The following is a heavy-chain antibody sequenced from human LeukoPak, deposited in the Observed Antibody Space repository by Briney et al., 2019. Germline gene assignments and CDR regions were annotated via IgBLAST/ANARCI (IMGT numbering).Heavy chain of an antibody. CDR2: FDPEDGET. V-gene: IGHV1-24*01. CDR1: GYTLTELS. Sequence: ASVKVSCKVSGYTLTELSMHWVRQAPGKGLEWMGGFDPEDGETIYAQKFQGRVTMTEDTSTDTAYMELSSLRSEDTAVYYCARDRIRFLEWLARNYYYYYGMDVWGQGTTVTVSS. J-gene: IGHJ6*02. D-gene: IGHD3-3*01. CDR3: ARDRIRFLEWLARNYYYYYGMDV.